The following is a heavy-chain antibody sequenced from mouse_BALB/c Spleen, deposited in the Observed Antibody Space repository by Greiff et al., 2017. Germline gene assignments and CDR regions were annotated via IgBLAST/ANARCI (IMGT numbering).Heavy chain of an antibody. J-gene: IGHJ3*01. CDR2: IRNKANGYTT. D-gene: IGHD6-1*01. CDR1: GFTFTAYF. CDR3: ARDSHKGFAD. V-gene: IGHV7-3*02. Sequence: EVKLMESGRGLVQPGGSLRLSCATSGFTFTAYFMSWVRQPPGKALEWLGFIRNKANGYTTEYSASVKGRCTISRDNSQSILYLQMNTLRAEDSAAYYCARDSHKGFADWGQGTLVTVSA.